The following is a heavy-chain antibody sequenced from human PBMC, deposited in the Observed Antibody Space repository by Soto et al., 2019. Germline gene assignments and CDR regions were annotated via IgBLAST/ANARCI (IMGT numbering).Heavy chain of an antibody. CDR3: ARGPDIVVVVAATRFWSFDS. CDR2: INHSGST. Sequence: SETLSLTCAVYGGSFSGYYWSWIRQPPGKGLEWIGEINHSGSTNYNPSLKSRVTISVDTSKNQFSLKLSSVTAADTAVYYCARGPDIVVVVAATRFWSFDSPGPGTLVTVSS. CDR1: GGSFSGYY. J-gene: IGHJ5*01. D-gene: IGHD2-15*01. V-gene: IGHV4-34*01.